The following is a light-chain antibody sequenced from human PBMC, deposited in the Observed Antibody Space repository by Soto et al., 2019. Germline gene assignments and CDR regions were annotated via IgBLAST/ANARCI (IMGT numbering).Light chain of an antibody. CDR2: DVR. V-gene: IGLV2-14*01. J-gene: IGLJ1*01. Sequence: QPVLTQPASVSGSPGQSITISCTGTSSDVGGYNYVSWYQQHPGKAPKVMIYDVRNRPSGVSNRFSGSKSGNTASLTISGLQAEDEADYYCYSYTTSSTYVFGTGTKLTVL. CDR3: YSYTTSSTYV. CDR1: SSDVGGYNY.